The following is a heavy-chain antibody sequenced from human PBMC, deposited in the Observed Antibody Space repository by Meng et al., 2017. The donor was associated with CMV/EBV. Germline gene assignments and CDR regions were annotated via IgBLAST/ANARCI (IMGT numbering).Heavy chain of an antibody. CDR1: GYTFTGYY. Sequence: ASVKVSCKASGYTFTGYYMHWVRQAPGQGLEWMGWINPNSGGTNYAQKFQGRVTMTRGTSISTAYMELSRLRSDDTAVYYCAREDYYGSGDDAFDIWGQGTMVTVSS. V-gene: IGHV1-2*02. CDR3: AREDYYGSGDDAFDI. CDR2: INPNSGGT. J-gene: IGHJ3*02. D-gene: IGHD3-10*01.